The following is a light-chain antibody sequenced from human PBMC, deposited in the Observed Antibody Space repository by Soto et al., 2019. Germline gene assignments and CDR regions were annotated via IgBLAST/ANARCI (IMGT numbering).Light chain of an antibody. CDR2: DDR. V-gene: IGLV3-21*02. J-gene: IGLJ2*01. CDR3: QEWDSAFDQWI. CDR1: NIGSKS. Sequence: SYELTQPPSVSGAPGQTATLTCGGNNIGSKSVHWYQQRPGQAPVLVVYDDRDRTSGIPDRFSGSNSGNTATLTISRVEVGDEADYHCQEWDSAFDQWIFGGGTQRTVL.